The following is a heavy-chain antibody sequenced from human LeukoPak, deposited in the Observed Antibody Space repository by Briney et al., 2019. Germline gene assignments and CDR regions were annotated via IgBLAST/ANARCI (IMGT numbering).Heavy chain of an antibody. CDR3: ARGASGYYWTY. Sequence: GGSLSLSCAASGFTVSSNYMSWVRQAPGKGLEWVSVIFSGGSTYYADSVKGRFTISRDNFKNTLYLQMNSLRAEDTAVYYCARGASGYYWTYWGQGTLVTVSS. J-gene: IGHJ4*02. V-gene: IGHV3-66*01. CDR2: IFSGGST. D-gene: IGHD3-22*01. CDR1: GFTVSSNY.